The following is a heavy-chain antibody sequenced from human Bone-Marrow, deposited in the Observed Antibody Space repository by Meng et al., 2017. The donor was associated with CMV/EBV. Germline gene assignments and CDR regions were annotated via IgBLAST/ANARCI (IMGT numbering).Heavy chain of an antibody. CDR1: GFSLSTSGVG. Sequence: SGPTLVKPTQTLTLTCTFSGFSLSTSGVGVGWIRQPPGTALEWLALIYWNDDKRYSPSLKSRLTITKDTSKNQVVLTMTNMDPVDTATYYGASHWLDSWFAPWGQGTLVTVSS. V-gene: IGHV2-5*01. CDR3: ASHWLDSWFAP. J-gene: IGHJ5*02. D-gene: IGHD6-19*01. CDR2: IYWNDDK.